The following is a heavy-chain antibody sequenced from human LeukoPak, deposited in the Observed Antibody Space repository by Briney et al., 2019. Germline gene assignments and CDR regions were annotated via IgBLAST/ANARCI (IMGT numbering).Heavy chain of an antibody. V-gene: IGHV3-7*05. CDR1: GFTFSTSW. Sequence: PGGSLRLSCAASGFTFSTSWMSWVRQAPGKGREWVANIKQDGSEKYYVDSVKGRFTVSRDNAKNSLYLQMNSLRAEDTAVCYCARVLYYGMDVWGQGTTVTVSS. CDR3: ARVLYYGMDV. J-gene: IGHJ6*02. CDR2: IKQDGSEK.